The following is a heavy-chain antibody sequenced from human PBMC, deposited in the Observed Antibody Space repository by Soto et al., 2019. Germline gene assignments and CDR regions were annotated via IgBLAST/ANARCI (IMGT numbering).Heavy chain of an antibody. V-gene: IGHV3-33*01. J-gene: IGHJ4*02. Sequence: QVQLVESGGGVVQPGKSLRLSCAASGFTFSTYGMHWVRQAPGKGLEWAAVIWYDGSNKYHGDSLKGRFTISRDNSKNTLYLQINYLRAEDTAVYYCGRDGALGDTAVVDSWGQGTLVTVSS. CDR1: GFTFSTYG. CDR3: GRDGALGDTAVVDS. CDR2: IWYDGSNK. D-gene: IGHD5-18*01.